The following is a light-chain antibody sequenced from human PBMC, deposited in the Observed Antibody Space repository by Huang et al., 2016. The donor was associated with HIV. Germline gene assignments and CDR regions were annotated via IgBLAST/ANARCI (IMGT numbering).Light chain of an antibody. CDR2: GAS. CDR1: QSVNSN. CDR3: QQYNDWPRT. Sequence: EIVMTQSPATLSVSPGERATLSCRASQSVNSNLAWYQQKPGQTPRLLIDGASTRATGLPARFRGSGSGTEFTLTISSLQSEDFAVYYCQQYNDWPRTFGQGTKVEIK. J-gene: IGKJ1*01. V-gene: IGKV3-15*01.